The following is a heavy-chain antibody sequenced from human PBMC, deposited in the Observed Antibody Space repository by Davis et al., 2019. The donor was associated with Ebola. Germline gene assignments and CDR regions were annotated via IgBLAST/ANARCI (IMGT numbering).Heavy chain of an antibody. D-gene: IGHD6-6*01. CDR3: ARPGRSSSPGY. CDR1: GFTFSSYD. Sequence: PGGSLRLSCVASGFTFSSYDMNWVRQVPGKGLEWIADTSSSSRSIYYADSVKGRFTISRDNAKNSLYLQMNSMRDDDTAVYYCARPGRSSSPGYWGQGTLVTVSS. V-gene: IGHV3-48*02. CDR2: TSSSSRSI. J-gene: IGHJ4*02.